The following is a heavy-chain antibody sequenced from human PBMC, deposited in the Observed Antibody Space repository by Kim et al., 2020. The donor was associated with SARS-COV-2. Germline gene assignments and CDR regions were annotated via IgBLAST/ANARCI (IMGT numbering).Heavy chain of an antibody. Sequence: GGSLRLSCAASGFTFSLHRMHWVRQAPGKGLEWVSLISSSSSYIYYADSVKGRFTLSRDNAKSTLYLQMNSLRVEDTAVYYCARDEYRESSSPSMIGYWGQGTLVTVSS. V-gene: IGHV3-21*01. CDR1: GFTFSLHR. CDR2: ISSSSSYI. J-gene: IGHJ4*02. CDR3: ARDEYRESSSPSMIGY. D-gene: IGHD3-16*02.